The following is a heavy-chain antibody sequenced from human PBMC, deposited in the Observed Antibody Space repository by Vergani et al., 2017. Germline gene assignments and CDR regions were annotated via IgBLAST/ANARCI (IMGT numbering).Heavy chain of an antibody. CDR1: GGSISSGDYY. CDR3: ARIIHYDMWTGYPTRKFDP. Sequence: QVQLQESGPGLVKPSQTLSLTCTVSGGSISSGDYYWSWIRQPPGKGLEWIGYIYYSGSTYYNPSLQSRGTISVDTSKNQFSLKLSSVTAADTAVYYCARIIHYDMWTGYPTRKFDPWGQGTLVTVSS. D-gene: IGHD3-9*01. V-gene: IGHV4-30-4*08. J-gene: IGHJ5*02. CDR2: IYYSGST.